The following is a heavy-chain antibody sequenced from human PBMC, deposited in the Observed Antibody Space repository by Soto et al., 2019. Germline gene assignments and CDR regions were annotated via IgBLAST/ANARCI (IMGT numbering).Heavy chain of an antibody. D-gene: IGHD1-26*01. CDR3: ARAGLGDGSDY. V-gene: IGHV4-61*01. Sequence: QVQLQESGPGLVKPSETLSLTCTVSGGSVSSGSYYWSWIRQPPGKGLEWIGYIYYSGRTNYNPSLKSRVTISVDTSKNPFSLKLSSVTAADTAVYSCARAGLGDGSDYWGQGTLVTVSS. J-gene: IGHJ4*02. CDR2: IYYSGRT. CDR1: GGSVSSGSYY.